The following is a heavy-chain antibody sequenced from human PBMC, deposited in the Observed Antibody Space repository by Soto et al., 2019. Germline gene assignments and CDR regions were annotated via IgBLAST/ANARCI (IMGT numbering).Heavy chain of an antibody. CDR2: VSHSGGRV. CDR3: AKLGAVPYLDC. CDR1: GFTFSTYA. V-gene: IGHV3-23*01. J-gene: IGHJ4*02. D-gene: IGHD3-16*01. Sequence: PGGSLRLSCAASGFTFSTYAMSWVRQAPGKGLEWVSTVSHSGGRVFYADSVQGRFTISRDNSKNTLHLQMNSLRAEDTAVYYCAKLGAVPYLDCWGQGTLVTVSS.